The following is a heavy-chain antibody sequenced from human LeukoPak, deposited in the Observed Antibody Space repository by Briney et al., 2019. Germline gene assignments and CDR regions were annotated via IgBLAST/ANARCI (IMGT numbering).Heavy chain of an antibody. V-gene: IGHV3-74*01. CDR1: GFTFSAFW. CDR3: AKDSDHGDHDY. J-gene: IGHJ4*02. CDR2: INSDDSRT. Sequence: GGSLRLSCAASGFTFSAFWMHWVRQAPGKGLVWVSRINSDDSRTTYADSVKGRFTISRDNSKNTLYLQMNSLRAEDTAVYYCAKDSDHGDHDYWGQGTLVTVSS. D-gene: IGHD4-17*01.